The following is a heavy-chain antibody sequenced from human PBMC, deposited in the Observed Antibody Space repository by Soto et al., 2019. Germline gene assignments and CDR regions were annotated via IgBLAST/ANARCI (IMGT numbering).Heavy chain of an antibody. CDR3: ARVRRYYDSSGYYYFSNFHY. J-gene: IGHJ4*02. V-gene: IGHV4-30-4*01. CDR1: GGSISSGDYY. CDR2: IYYSGST. Sequence: SETLSLTCTVSGGSISSGDYYWSWIRQPPGKGLEWIGNIYYSGSTYYNPSLKGRVTISVDTSKNQFSLKLTSVTAADTAVYYCARVRRYYDSSGYYYFSNFHYWGQGTLVTVSS. D-gene: IGHD3-22*01.